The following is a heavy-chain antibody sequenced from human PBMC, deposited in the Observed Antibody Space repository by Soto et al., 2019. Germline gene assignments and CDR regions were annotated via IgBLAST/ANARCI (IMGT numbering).Heavy chain of an antibody. V-gene: IGHV3-74*01. D-gene: IGHD3-10*01. J-gene: IGHJ4*02. Sequence: EVQLVESGGGLVQPGGSLRLSCTPSGFTFSSYWIHWVRQAPGEGLVWVSRINTDGSSTSYADSVKGRFTISRDNARGTEYLQMNSLTGEDTAVYYCARAGSYRFDYWGEGTLVTVSS. CDR1: GFTFSSYW. CDR3: ARAGSYRFDY. CDR2: INTDGSST.